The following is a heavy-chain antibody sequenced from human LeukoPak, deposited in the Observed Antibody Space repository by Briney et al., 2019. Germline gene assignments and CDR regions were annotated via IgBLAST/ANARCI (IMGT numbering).Heavy chain of an antibody. Sequence: SETLSLTCTVSGGSISSTSYYWGWIRQPPGKGLEWIGSIIYSGSTYYKPSLKSRVTISVDTSKNQFSLKLRSVTAADTAVYYCGKGILYDSNGYYLWGQGTLVTVSS. V-gene: IGHV4-39*07. D-gene: IGHD3-22*01. CDR2: IIYSGST. CDR1: GGSISSTSYY. CDR3: GKGILYDSNGYYL. J-gene: IGHJ4*02.